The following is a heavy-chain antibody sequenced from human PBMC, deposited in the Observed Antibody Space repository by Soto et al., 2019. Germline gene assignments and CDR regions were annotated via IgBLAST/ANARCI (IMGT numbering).Heavy chain of an antibody. CDR2: IYHTGNT. J-gene: IGHJ3*02. V-gene: IGHV4-59*13. CDR1: TDSFNDYY. D-gene: IGHD5-18*01. CDR3: ARDVGIHDAFDI. Sequence: QVRLHESGPGLVKPSETLSLTCTVSTDSFNDYYWSWIRQPPGKGLEWIGSIYHTGNTNYNPSLESRVSISVDASQIQFSLSISSVTAADTAVYYCARDVGIHDAFDIWGQGTLVTVSS.